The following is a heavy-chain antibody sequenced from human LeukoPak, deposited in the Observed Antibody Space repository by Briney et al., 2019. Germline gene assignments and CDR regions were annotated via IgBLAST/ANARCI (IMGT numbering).Heavy chain of an antibody. V-gene: IGHV4-39*01. CDR3: ARQRYFQYYFGY. D-gene: IGHD1-14*01. J-gene: IGHJ4*02. Sequence: PSETLSLTCTVSGGSISSSIFYWGWIRQPPGKGLEWIANIYYSGSTYYSPSLKSRVTISVDASKNQFSLKLTSVTAADTAVYYCARQRYFQYYFGYWGQGTLVTVSS. CDR2: IYYSGST. CDR1: GGSISSSIFY.